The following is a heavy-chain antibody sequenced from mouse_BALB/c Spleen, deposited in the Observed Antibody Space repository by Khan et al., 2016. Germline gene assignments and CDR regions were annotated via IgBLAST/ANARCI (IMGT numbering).Heavy chain of an antibody. CDR1: GFNIKDTY. CDR2: IDPANGNT. V-gene: IGHV14-3*02. D-gene: IGHD2-4*01. J-gene: IGHJ4*01. Sequence: VRLQQSGAELVKPGASVKLSCTASGFNIKDTYMHWVKQRPEQGLEWIGRIDPANGNTKYDPKFQGKATITADTSSNTAYLQLSSLTSEDTAVYYCASGTMTSMDYWGQGTSVTVSS. CDR3: ASGTMTSMDY.